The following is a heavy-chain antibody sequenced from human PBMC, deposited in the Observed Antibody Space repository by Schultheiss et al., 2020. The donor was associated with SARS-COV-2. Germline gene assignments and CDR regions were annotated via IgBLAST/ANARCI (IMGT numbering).Heavy chain of an antibody. CDR2: INHSGST. CDR1: GGSISGYY. CDR3: ARDGSTAGYNWFDP. V-gene: IGHV4-34*01. D-gene: IGHD1-7*01. J-gene: IGHJ5*02. Sequence: SETLSLTCTVSGGSISGYYWSWIRQPPGKGLEWIGEINHSGSTNYNPSLKSRVTISVDTSKNQFSLKLSSVTAADTAVYYCARDGSTAGYNWFDPWGQGTLVTVSS.